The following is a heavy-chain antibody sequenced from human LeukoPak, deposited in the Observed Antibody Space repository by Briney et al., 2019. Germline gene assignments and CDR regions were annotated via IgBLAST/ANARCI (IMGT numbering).Heavy chain of an antibody. Sequence: ASVKVSCKASGGTFSSYAISWVRQAPGQGLEWMGGIIPIFGTANYAQKFQGRVTITTDESTSTAYMELSSLRSEDTAVYYCARGLRGESSWYVYWGQGTLVTVSS. D-gene: IGHD6-13*01. CDR1: GGTFSSYA. CDR3: ARGLRGESSWYVY. CDR2: IIPIFGTA. J-gene: IGHJ4*02. V-gene: IGHV1-69*05.